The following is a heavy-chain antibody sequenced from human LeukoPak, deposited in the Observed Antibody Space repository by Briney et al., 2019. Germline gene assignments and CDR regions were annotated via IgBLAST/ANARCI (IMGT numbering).Heavy chain of an antibody. CDR2: MNPNSGNT. Sequence: ASVKVSCKASGYTFTNYDINWVRQATGQGLEWMGWMNPNSGNTGYAQKFQGRVTITRNTSITTTYMELRSLKSEDTAVYYCARRSAYGSGSYYVDYWGQGTLVTVSS. J-gene: IGHJ4*02. V-gene: IGHV1-8*03. CDR1: GYTFTNYD. CDR3: ARRSAYGSGSYYVDY. D-gene: IGHD3-10*01.